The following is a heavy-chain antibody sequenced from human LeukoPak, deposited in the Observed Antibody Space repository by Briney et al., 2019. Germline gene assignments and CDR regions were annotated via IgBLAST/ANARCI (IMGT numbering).Heavy chain of an antibody. J-gene: IGHJ3*02. Sequence: SETLSLTCTVSGGSISTYYWSWIRQPPGKGLEWIGHIYCSGSTNYNPSLKSRVTISVDTSKNQFSLKLTSVTAADTAVYYCARRRGGQFDWLLYVGEAFDIWGQGTMVTVSS. V-gene: IGHV4-59*01. CDR2: IYCSGST. CDR1: GGSISTYY. D-gene: IGHD3-9*01. CDR3: ARRRGGQFDWLLYVGEAFDI.